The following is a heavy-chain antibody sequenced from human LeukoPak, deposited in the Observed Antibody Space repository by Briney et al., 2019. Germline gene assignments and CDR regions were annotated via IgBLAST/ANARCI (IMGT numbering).Heavy chain of an antibody. J-gene: IGHJ3*02. D-gene: IGHD1-26*01. CDR1: SGSMRDYH. Sequence: SETLSLTCTVSSGSMRDYHWSWIRQPPGKGLEWLGHVFYSGTTNYNASLMSRLTISLDTTKNQFSLDLDSVTAADTATYYCARHSLEWELLGNDAFDIWGQGTMVAVSS. V-gene: IGHV4-59*08. CDR3: ARHSLEWELLGNDAFDI. CDR2: VFYSGTT.